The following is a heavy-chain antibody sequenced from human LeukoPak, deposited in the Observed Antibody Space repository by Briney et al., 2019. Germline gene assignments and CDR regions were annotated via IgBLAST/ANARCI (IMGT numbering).Heavy chain of an antibody. CDR1: GFTFSSYA. Sequence: GGSLRLSCAASGFTFSSYAMHWVRQAPGKGLEWVAVISYDGSNKYYAGSVKGRFTISRDNSKNTLYLQMNSLRAEDTAVYYCARGRGIAVAGKTFDYWGQGTLVTVSS. CDR2: ISYDGSNK. CDR3: ARGRGIAVAGKTFDY. V-gene: IGHV3-30-3*01. J-gene: IGHJ4*02. D-gene: IGHD6-19*01.